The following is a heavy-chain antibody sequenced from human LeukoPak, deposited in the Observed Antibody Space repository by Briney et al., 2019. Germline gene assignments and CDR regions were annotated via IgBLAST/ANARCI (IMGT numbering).Heavy chain of an antibody. Sequence: GGSLRLSCAASGFTFSTYNMNWVRQAPGKGLEWVSSITSSSSYTFYADSVKGRFTISRDNAKNSLYLQMNSLRAEDTAVYYCARDLTGAWFGEFFFDYWGQGTLVTVSS. J-gene: IGHJ4*02. CDR2: ITSSSSYT. CDR1: GFTFSTYN. D-gene: IGHD3-10*01. CDR3: ARDLTGAWFGEFFFDY. V-gene: IGHV3-21*01.